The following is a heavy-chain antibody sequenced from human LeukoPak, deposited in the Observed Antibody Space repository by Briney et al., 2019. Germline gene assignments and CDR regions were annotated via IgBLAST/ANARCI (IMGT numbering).Heavy chain of an antibody. D-gene: IGHD3-9*01. Sequence: GGSLRLSCAASGFTFSSYAMSWVRQAPGKGLEWVSTISGSGINTYYADSVKGRFTISRDNSRNTLYLQMNSLRAEDTALYYCAKGDNNILTGYYNSFDSWGQGTLVTVSS. V-gene: IGHV3-23*01. CDR2: ISGSGINT. CDR1: GFTFSSYA. CDR3: AKGDNNILTGYYNSFDS. J-gene: IGHJ4*02.